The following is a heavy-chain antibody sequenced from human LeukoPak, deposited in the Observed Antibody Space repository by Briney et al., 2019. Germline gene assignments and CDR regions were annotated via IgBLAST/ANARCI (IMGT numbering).Heavy chain of an antibody. V-gene: IGHV3-23*01. J-gene: IGHJ4*02. CDR3: AKPNMGYWAIDS. CDR2: ISGSGGST. Sequence: PGGSLRLSCAASTFTFSSYTMTWARQAPGKGLEWVSGISGSGGSTYYADSVRGRFTISRDNSKNMVYLQMNSLRAEDTAVYYCAKPNMGYWAIDSWGQGTLVTVSS. CDR1: TFTFSSYT. D-gene: IGHD1-26*01.